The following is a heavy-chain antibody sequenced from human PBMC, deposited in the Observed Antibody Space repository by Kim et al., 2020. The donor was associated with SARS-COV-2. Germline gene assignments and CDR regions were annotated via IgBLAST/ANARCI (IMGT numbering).Heavy chain of an antibody. CDR3: VRDMDV. CDR2: INQDGSQK. V-gene: IGHV3-7*01. Sequence: GGSLRLSCAVSGITFNKYWMSWVRQAPGKGLVWVTNINQDGSQKFYVDSVKGRFTISRDNDKNSLYLQMNSLRAEDTAVYYCVRDMDVWGQGTTVTFSS. J-gene: IGHJ6*02. CDR1: GITFNKYW.